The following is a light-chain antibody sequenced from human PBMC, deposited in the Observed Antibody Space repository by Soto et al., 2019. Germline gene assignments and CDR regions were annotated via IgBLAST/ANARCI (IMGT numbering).Light chain of an antibody. CDR3: QHYDNVPLT. J-gene: IGKJ4*01. CDR1: QSVLYSSNNKNY. Sequence: DIVMTQSPDSLAVSLGERATINCKSSQSVLYSSNNKNYLAWYQQKPGQPPKLLIYWASTRESGVPDRFSGSGSGTDFTLTISSLQAEDVAVYYCQHYDNVPLTFGGGTKVDIK. V-gene: IGKV4-1*01. CDR2: WAS.